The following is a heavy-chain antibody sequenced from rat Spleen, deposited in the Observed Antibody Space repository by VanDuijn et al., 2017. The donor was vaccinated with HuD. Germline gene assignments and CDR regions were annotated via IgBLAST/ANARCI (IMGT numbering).Heavy chain of an antibody. Sequence: EVQLVESGGGLVQPGRSLKLSCVASGFTFNNYWMSWIRQAPGKGLEWVASIPNTGGSIYYPDSVKGRFTISSDNAQNTLYLQMNSLRSEDTATYYCTRDYYDGSYYYDYFDYWGQGVMVTVSS. V-gene: IGHV5-31*01. CDR1: GFTFNNYW. CDR3: TRDYYDGSYYYDYFDY. CDR2: IPNTGGSI. D-gene: IGHD1-12*02. J-gene: IGHJ2*01.